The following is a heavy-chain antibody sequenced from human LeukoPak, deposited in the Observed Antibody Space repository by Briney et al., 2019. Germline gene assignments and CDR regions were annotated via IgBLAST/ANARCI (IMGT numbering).Heavy chain of an antibody. CDR3: ARQPAASYYYYYGMDV. Sequence: SSETLSLTCTVSGGSISSYYWSWIRQPPGKGLEWIGYIYYSGSTNYNPSLKSRVTISVDTSKNQFSLKLSSVTAADTAVYYCARQPAASYYYYYGMDVWGQGTTVTVSS. CDR1: GGSISSYY. V-gene: IGHV4-59*01. D-gene: IGHD2-2*01. J-gene: IGHJ6*02. CDR2: IYYSGST.